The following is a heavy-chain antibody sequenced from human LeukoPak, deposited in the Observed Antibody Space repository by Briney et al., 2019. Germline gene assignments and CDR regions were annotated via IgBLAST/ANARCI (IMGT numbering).Heavy chain of an antibody. CDR3: AKYGEERWELLFYYFDY. J-gene: IGHJ4*02. CDR1: GFTFSSYA. Sequence: GGSLRLSCSASGFTFSSYAMSWVRQAPGKGLEWVSAISSSGGSTYCADSVKGRFTISRDNSKNTLYLQMNSLRAEDTAVYYCAKYGEERWELLFYYFDYWGQGTLVTVSS. CDR2: ISSSGGST. V-gene: IGHV3-23*01. D-gene: IGHD1-26*01.